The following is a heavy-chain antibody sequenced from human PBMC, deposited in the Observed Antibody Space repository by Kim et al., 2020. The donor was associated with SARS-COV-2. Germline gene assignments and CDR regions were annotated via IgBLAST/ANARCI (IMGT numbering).Heavy chain of an antibody. CDR1: GFTFSSYS. V-gene: IGHV3-21*01. J-gene: IGHJ4*02. Sequence: GGSLRLSCAASGFTFSSYSMNWVRQAPGKGLEWVSSISSSSSYIYYADSVKGRFTISRDNAKNSLYLQMNSLRAEDTAVYYCARDRNHYFDSSGYMDYWGQGTLVTVSS. CDR3: ARDRNHYFDSSGYMDY. CDR2: ISSSSSYI. D-gene: IGHD3-22*01.